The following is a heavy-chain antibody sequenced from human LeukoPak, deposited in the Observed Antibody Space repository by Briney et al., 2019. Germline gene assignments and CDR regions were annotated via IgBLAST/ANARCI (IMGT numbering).Heavy chain of an antibody. Sequence: GRSLRLSCAASGFTFSNAWMSWVRQAPGKGLEWVGRIKSKTDGGTTDYAAPVKGRFTISRDDSKNTLYLQMNSLKTEDTAVYYCTTDHAVQWLEWYYFDYWGQGTLVTVSS. CDR1: GFTFSNAW. CDR3: TTDHAVQWLEWYYFDY. CDR2: IKSKTDGGTT. D-gene: IGHD6-19*01. J-gene: IGHJ4*02. V-gene: IGHV3-15*01.